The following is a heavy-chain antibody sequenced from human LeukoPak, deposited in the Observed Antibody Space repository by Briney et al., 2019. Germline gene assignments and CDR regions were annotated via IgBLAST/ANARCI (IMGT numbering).Heavy chain of an antibody. Sequence: GGSLRLSCAASAFTISSYGMTWVRQAPGKGLEWVALISGSGGSTYYADSVKGRFTISRDNSKNTVYLQMNSLRAEDTAVYYCTKGAVGQLPHPLYFDLWGRGTLVTVSS. CDR2: ISGSGGST. D-gene: IGHD2-2*01. CDR3: TKGAVGQLPHPLYFDL. V-gene: IGHV3-23*01. J-gene: IGHJ2*01. CDR1: AFTISSYG.